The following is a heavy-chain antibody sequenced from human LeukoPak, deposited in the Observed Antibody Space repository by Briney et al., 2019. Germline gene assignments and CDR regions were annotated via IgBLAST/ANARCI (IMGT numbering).Heavy chain of an antibody. V-gene: IGHV3-53*01. Sequence: QAGGSLRLSCAASGFTVSSNYMSWVRQAPGKGLEWVSVIYSGGSTYYAGSVKGRFTISRDNSKNTLYLQMNSLRAEDTAVYYCARDPPIWGDAVGEVGYWGQGTLVTVSS. J-gene: IGHJ4*02. CDR3: ARDPPIWGDAVGEVGY. CDR2: IYSGGST. D-gene: IGHD2-21*02. CDR1: GFTVSSNY.